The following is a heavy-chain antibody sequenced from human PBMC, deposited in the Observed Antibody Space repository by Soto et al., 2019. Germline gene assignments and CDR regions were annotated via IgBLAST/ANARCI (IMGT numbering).Heavy chain of an antibody. CDR3: ASRDPGTSVDY. J-gene: IGHJ4*02. CDR2: IYRTGST. Sequence: SETLSLTCAVSGGSFTSNNWWRLFRQPPGQGLEWSGEIYRTGSTNYNPSLKSRVTISLDKSENQFSLKVTSLTAADTAVYYCASRDPGTSVDYWGQGTLVTVSS. CDR1: GGSFTSNNW. D-gene: IGHD1-7*01. V-gene: IGHV4-4*02.